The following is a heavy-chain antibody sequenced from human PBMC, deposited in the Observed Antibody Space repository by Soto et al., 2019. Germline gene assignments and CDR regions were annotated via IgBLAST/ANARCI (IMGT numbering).Heavy chain of an antibody. CDR1: GFTFSSYG. J-gene: IGHJ6*04. D-gene: IGHD4-4*01. CDR3: AKDRRDSMGTCSRCFGMDV. V-gene: IGHV3-30*18. CDR2: ISNDGSIQ. Sequence: QVPLMESGGSVLQPGRSLRLSCAASGFTFSSYGMHWVRQAPGKGLEWVTIISNDGSIQYYGDSVKGRFTVSRDNSKNTLFLEMNSLTAEDTATHYCAKDRRDSMGTCSRCFGMDVWGKGTTVTVSS.